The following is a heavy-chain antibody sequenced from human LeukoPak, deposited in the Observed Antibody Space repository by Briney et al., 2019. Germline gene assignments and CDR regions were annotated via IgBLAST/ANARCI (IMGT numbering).Heavy chain of an antibody. CDR3: ARSPISMIVGHYYYYMDV. D-gene: IGHD3-22*01. V-gene: IGHV4-39*07. CDR2: MYYSGST. CDR1: GGSISSSGYY. J-gene: IGHJ6*03. Sequence: SETLSLTCTVSGGSISSSGYYWGWIRQPPGKGLEWIGSMYYSGSTYYNPSLKSRVTISVDTSKNQFSLKLSSATAADTAVYYCARSPISMIVGHYYYYMDVWGKGTTVTVSS.